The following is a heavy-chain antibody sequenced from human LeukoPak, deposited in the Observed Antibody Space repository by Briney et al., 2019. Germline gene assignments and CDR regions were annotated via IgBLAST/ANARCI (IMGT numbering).Heavy chain of an antibody. J-gene: IGHJ4*02. V-gene: IGHV3-23*01. CDR3: AKAPTTGWYRPLDY. D-gene: IGHD6-19*01. Sequence: PGGSLRLSCAASGFTFSSCAMTWVRQAPGKGLESVSAISAGGSGTYYADSVKGRFTISRDNSKNTLFLRMNSLRVEDTAMYYCAKAPTTGWYRPLDYWGQGTLVTVSS. CDR1: GFTFSSCA. CDR2: ISAGGSGT.